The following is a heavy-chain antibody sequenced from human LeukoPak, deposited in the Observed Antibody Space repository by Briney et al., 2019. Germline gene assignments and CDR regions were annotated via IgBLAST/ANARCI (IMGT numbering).Heavy chain of an antibody. D-gene: IGHD6-6*01. J-gene: IGHJ6*02. CDR3: ARDQGQLSPYYYYGMDV. Sequence: ASVKVSCKASGYTFTSYGISWVRQAPGQGLEWMGWISAYNGNTNYAQKLQGRVTMTTDTSTSTAYMELRSLRSDDTAVYYCARDQGQLSPYYYYGMDVWGQGTTVTVSS. CDR2: ISAYNGNT. CDR1: GYTFTSYG. V-gene: IGHV1-18*01.